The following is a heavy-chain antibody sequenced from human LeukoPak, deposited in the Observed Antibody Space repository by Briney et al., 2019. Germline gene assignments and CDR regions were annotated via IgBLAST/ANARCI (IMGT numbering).Heavy chain of an antibody. CDR2: IKSKTDGETT. J-gene: IGHJ4*02. V-gene: IGHV3-15*01. Sequence: GGSLRLSCAASGFTFNTYAMSWVRQAPGKGLEWVGRIKSKTDGETTDYVATVKGRFTISRDDSRNTLYLQMNSLETEDTAVYYCTTRPYWGQGTLVTVSS. CDR3: TTRPY. CDR1: GFTFNTYA.